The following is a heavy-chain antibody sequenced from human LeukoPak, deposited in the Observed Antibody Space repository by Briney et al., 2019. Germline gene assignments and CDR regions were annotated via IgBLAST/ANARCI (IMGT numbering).Heavy chain of an antibody. CDR3: ARTRTGSGYDPDY. J-gene: IGHJ4*02. Sequence: PGGSLRLSCAASGFTVSSNYMSWVRQAPGKGLEWVSVIYSGGSTYYADSVKGRFTISRDNSKNTLYLQMNSLRAEDTAVYYCARTRTGSGYDPDYWGQGTLVTVSS. D-gene: IGHD5-12*01. CDR1: GFTVSSNY. V-gene: IGHV3-66*01. CDR2: IYSGGST.